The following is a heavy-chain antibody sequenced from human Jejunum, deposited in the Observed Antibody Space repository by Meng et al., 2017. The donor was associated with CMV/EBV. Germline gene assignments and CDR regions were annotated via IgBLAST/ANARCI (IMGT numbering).Heavy chain of an antibody. CDR1: GASISSGDYF. V-gene: IGHV4-30-4*08. J-gene: IGHJ5*02. CDR2: IYYNGRT. D-gene: IGHD5-24*01. Sequence: QVQLQESAPGLVKPSQTLSVTCTVSGASISSGDYFWTWLRQPPGKGLEWIGYIYYNGRTDYNPSLESRVTMSVDTSKNQFSLNLRSVTAADTAVYYCSRGADAYKSGRSWGQGTLVTVSS. CDR3: SRGADAYKSGRS.